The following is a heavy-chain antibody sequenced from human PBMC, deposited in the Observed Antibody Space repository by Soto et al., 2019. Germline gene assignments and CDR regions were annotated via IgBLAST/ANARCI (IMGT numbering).Heavy chain of an antibody. CDR2: INHSGST. D-gene: IGHD2-2*01. Sequence: PSETLSLTCAVYGGSFSGYYWSWIRQPPGKGLEWIGEINHSGSTNYNPSLKSRVTISVDTSKNQFSLKLSSVTAADTAVYYCARVGGYCSSTSCYVTPLYYYYGMDVWGQGTTVTVSS. V-gene: IGHV4-34*01. J-gene: IGHJ6*02. CDR3: ARVGGYCSSTSCYVTPLYYYYGMDV. CDR1: GGSFSGYY.